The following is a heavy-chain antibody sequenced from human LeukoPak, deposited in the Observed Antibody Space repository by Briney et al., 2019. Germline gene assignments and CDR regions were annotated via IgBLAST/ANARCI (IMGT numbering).Heavy chain of an antibody. J-gene: IGHJ4*02. V-gene: IGHV3-23*01. D-gene: IGHD6-13*01. CDR1: GFTFSSYA. CDR2: ISGSGGST. Sequence: GGSLRLSCAASGFTFSSYAMSWVRQAPGKGLEWVSAISGSGGSTYYADSVKGRFTISRDNSKNTLYLQMNSLRAEDTAVYYCAKLTRQFFSSSVFDYWGQGTLVTVSS. CDR3: AKLTRQFFSSSVFDY.